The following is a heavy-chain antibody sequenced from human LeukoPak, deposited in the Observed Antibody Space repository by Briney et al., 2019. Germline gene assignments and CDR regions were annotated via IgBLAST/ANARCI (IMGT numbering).Heavy chain of an antibody. J-gene: IGHJ2*01. CDR3: ARDPGSSGYWYFDL. CDR2: INHSGST. V-gene: IGHV4-34*01. D-gene: IGHD6-19*01. CDR1: GGSFSGYY. Sequence: PSETLSLTXAVYGGSFSGYYWSWIRQPPGKGLEWIGEINHSGSTNYNPSLKSRVTISVDTSKNQFSLKLSSVTAADTAVYYCARDPGSSGYWYFDLWGRGTLVTVTS.